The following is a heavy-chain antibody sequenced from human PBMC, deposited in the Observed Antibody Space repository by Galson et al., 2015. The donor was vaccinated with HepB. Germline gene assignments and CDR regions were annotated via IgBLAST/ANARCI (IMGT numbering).Heavy chain of an antibody. CDR2: IDPRDSYT. Sequence: QSGAEVKKPGESLRITCKGSGYSFTSYWITWVRQMPGKGMERKGRIDPRDSYTKYSPSFQGHVTISVDKSRITAHLQWNSLRASDTAMYYCARRYIGPADRSRAGDHWVQGTLVTVSS. CDR1: GYSFTSYW. D-gene: IGHD2-2*01. J-gene: IGHJ4*02. V-gene: IGHV5-10-1*01. CDR3: ARRYIGPADRSRAGDH.